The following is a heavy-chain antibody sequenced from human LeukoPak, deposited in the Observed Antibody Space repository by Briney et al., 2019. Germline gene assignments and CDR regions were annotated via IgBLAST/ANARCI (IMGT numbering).Heavy chain of an antibody. CDR1: GGSITTYY. J-gene: IGHJ4*02. V-gene: IGHV4-4*07. CDR2: IYTSGST. Sequence: SETLSLTCTVSGGSITTYYWSWIRQPAGKGLEWIGRIYTSGSTNYSPSLKSRVTISVDTSKNQFSLKLSSVTAADTAVYYCARSHWGYCSSTSCYNYYFDYWGQGTLVTVSS. CDR3: ARSHWGYCSSTSCYNYYFDY. D-gene: IGHD2-2*01.